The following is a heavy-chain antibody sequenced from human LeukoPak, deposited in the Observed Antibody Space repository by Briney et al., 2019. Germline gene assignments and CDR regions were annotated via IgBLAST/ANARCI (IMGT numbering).Heavy chain of an antibody. CDR2: IRYDGSNK. J-gene: IGHJ4*02. CDR1: GFTFNTYG. D-gene: IGHD3-3*01. CDR3: AKVRGNYDFWSGFDY. Sequence: GGSLRLSCTASGFTFNTYGMHWVRQAPGKGLKWVAFIRYDGSNKYYGDSVKGRFTISRDNPKNPLYLQMNSLRAEDTAVYYCAKVRGNYDFWSGFDYWGQGTLVTVSS. V-gene: IGHV3-30*02.